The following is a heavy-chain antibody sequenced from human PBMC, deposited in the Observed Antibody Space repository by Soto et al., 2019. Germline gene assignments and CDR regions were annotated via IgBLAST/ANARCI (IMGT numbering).Heavy chain of an antibody. V-gene: IGHV1-69*01. Sequence: QVQLVQSGAEVKKPGSSVKVSCKASGGTFSSYAISWVRQAPGQGLEWMGGIIPIFGTANYAQKFQGRVKITADESTSAADRELSSMRSADTAVYYCARELVVITGTGYFDYWGQGTLVTVSS. CDR2: IIPIFGTA. CDR3: ARELVVITGTGYFDY. J-gene: IGHJ4*02. D-gene: IGHD1-20*01. CDR1: GGTFSSYA.